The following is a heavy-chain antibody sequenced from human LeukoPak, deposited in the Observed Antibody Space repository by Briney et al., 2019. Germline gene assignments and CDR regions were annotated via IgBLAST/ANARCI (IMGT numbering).Heavy chain of an antibody. CDR3: ATRYYDSSGGKDY. CDR1: GFTFSSYS. D-gene: IGHD3-22*01. J-gene: IGHJ4*02. CDR2: ISSSSSYI. Sequence: GGSLRLSCAASGFTFSSYSMNWVRQAPGKGLEWVSSISSSSSYIYYADSVKGRFTISRDNAKNSLYLQMNSLRAEDTAVYYCATRYYDSSGGKDYWGQGTLVTVSS. V-gene: IGHV3-21*01.